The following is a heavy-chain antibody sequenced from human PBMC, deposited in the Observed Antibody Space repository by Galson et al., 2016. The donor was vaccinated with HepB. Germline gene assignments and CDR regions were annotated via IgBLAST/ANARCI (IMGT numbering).Heavy chain of an antibody. J-gene: IGHJ3*02. CDR1: GYTFTGYY. CDR2: INPNSGGT. D-gene: IGHD2-2*01. CDR3: ARDRGTMPGGRNDAFDI. Sequence: SVKVSCKASGYTFTGYYMHWVRQAPGQGLEWMGWINPNSGGTNYAQKFQGWVTMTRDTSISTAYMELSRLRSDDTAVYYCARDRGTMPGGRNDAFDIWGQGTMVTVSS. V-gene: IGHV1-2*04.